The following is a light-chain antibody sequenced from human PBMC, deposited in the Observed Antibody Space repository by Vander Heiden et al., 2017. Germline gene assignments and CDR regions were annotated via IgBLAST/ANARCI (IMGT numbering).Light chain of an antibody. CDR2: VAS. J-gene: IGKJ1*01. V-gene: IGKV3-15*01. CDR1: QSVSSN. CDR3: QQYNNWPPA. Sequence: IVMMQSPATLSVSPGERATLSCRASQSVSSNLAWSQQKPGQAHRLLIYVASTRATGIPARFSGSGSGTEFTLTISILQSEDFAVYYCQQYNNWPPAFGQGTKVEIK.